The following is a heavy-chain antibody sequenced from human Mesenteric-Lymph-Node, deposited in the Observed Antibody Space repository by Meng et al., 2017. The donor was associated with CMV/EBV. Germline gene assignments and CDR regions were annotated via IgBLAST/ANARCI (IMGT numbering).Heavy chain of an antibody. Sequence: LRLSCGASGFTFRYYWMSWVRQTPGKGLEWVATIKEGGSGKYYEDSVKGRFAISRDNAKNSLYLQMNSLRVEDTAVYYCARDPVDYWGQGTLVTVSS. CDR3: ARDPVDY. V-gene: IGHV3-7*01. CDR1: GFTFRYYW. CDR2: IKEGGSGK. J-gene: IGHJ4*02.